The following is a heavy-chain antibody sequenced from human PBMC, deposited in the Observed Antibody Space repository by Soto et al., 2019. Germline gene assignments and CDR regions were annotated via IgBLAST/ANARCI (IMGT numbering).Heavy chain of an antibody. CDR2: INPSGST. CDR1: GGPFTGYY. CDR3: ARDRRRGQLVRYYYYGMDV. Sequence: SETLSPPYAVYGGPFTGYYWSWIRQPPGKGLEWIGEINPSGSTNYNPSLKSRVTISVDTSKNQFSLKLSSVTAADTAVYYCARDRRRGQLVRYYYYGMDVWGQGTTVT. D-gene: IGHD6-13*01. V-gene: IGHV4-34*01. J-gene: IGHJ6*02.